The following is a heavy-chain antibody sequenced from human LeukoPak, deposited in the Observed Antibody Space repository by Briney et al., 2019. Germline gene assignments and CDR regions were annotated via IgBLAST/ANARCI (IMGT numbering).Heavy chain of an antibody. CDR3: ASMLYGDYIDY. V-gene: IGHV4-59*01. CDR1: GVTISSYY. J-gene: IGHJ4*02. D-gene: IGHD2-8*01. CDR2: IYYSGST. Sequence: KASETLSLTCTVSGVTISSYYWSWLRQPPGKGLEWFGYIYYSGSTNYNPSLKSRVTISVDTSKNQFSLKLSSVTAADTAVYYCASMLYGDYIDYWGQGTLVTVSS.